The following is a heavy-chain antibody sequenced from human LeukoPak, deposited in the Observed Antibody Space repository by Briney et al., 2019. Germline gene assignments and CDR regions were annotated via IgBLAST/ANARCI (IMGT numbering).Heavy chain of an antibody. Sequence: GGSLRLSCAASGFTFSSYDMHWVRQATGKGLEWVSAIGTAGDTYYPGSVKGRFTISRENAKNSLYLQMNSLRAGDTAVYYCARGPGKGDRGGVAFDIWGQGTTVTVSS. D-gene: IGHD1-26*01. CDR3: ARGPGKGDRGGVAFDI. V-gene: IGHV3-13*01. CDR2: IGTAGDT. J-gene: IGHJ3*02. CDR1: GFTFSSYD.